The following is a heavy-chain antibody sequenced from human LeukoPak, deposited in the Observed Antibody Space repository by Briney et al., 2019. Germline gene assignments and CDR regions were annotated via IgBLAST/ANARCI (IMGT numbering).Heavy chain of an antibody. CDR1: GVSISSTEW. CDR2: IHRDGRT. J-gene: IGHJ4*02. CDR3: GKTDIWFNPIDY. Sequence: SETLSLTCAVSGVSISSTEWWIWVRQSPGQGLEWIGEIHRDGRTRYSPSLTSRVSMSIDYSKNQFSLKVSSVTAADTAIHYCGKTDIWFNPIDYWGPGSLVIVSS. V-gene: IGHV4-4*02. D-gene: IGHD3-9*01.